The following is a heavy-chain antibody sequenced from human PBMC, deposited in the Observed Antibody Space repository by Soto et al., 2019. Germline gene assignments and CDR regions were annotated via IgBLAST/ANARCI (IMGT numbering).Heavy chain of an antibody. CDR3: ARATDREEDI. Sequence: SETLSLTCTVSGGSISSSDSYWGWIRRPPGKGLEWVGTIDYSGGTTYNPSLESRVTISVDRSKNQFSLKLSSVTAADTAVYYCARATDREEDIWGQGTMVTVSS. V-gene: IGHV4-39*07. J-gene: IGHJ3*02. CDR2: IDYSGGT. CDR1: GGSISSSDSY.